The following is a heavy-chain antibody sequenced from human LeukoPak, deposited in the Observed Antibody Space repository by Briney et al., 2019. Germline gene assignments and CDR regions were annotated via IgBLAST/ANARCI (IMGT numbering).Heavy chain of an antibody. V-gene: IGHV3-23*01. Sequence: GSLRLSCAASGFTFSSYAMSWVRQAPGKGLEWVSAISGSGGSTYYADSVKGRFTISRDNFKNTLYLQMNSLRAEDTAVYYCAKRPNPPGVYFDYWGQGTLVTVSS. D-gene: IGHD3-10*01. CDR1: GFTFSSYA. CDR2: ISGSGGST. J-gene: IGHJ4*02. CDR3: AKRPNPPGVYFDY.